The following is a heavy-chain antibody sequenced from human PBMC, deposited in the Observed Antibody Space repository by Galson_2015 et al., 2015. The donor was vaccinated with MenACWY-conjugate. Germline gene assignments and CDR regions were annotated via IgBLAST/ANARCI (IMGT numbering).Heavy chain of an antibody. CDR3: ARENLQVAGGWFDP. Sequence: SVKVSCKASGYTFTKHDMHWVRQAPGEGLEWMGWIYLGNGQTKYSEKLQGRVTITRDIFASAAYMELSSLQSEDTAVYFCARENLQVAGGWFDPWGQGTLVTV. CDR1: GYTFTKHD. CDR2: IYLGNGQT. D-gene: IGHD6-19*01. V-gene: IGHV1-3*01. J-gene: IGHJ5*02.